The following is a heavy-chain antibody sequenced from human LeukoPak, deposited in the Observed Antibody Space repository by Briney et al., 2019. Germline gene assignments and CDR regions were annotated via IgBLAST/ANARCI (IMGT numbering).Heavy chain of an antibody. CDR2: IHYSGST. CDR1: GGSISSYW. D-gene: IGHD3-22*01. Sequence: PSETLSLTCTVSGGSISSYWWSWIRQPPGKGPEWIGYIHYSGSTNYNPSLKSRVTISVDTSKNPLSLKLSSVTAADTAVYYCARHGSDYYDSSGYYGVWGQGTLVTVSS. J-gene: IGHJ4*02. V-gene: IGHV4-59*08. CDR3: ARHGSDYYDSSGYYGV.